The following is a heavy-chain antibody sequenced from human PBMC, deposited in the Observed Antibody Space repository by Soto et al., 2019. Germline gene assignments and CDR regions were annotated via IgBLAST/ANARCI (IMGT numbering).Heavy chain of an antibody. D-gene: IGHD2-21*02. CDR1: GGSVSSDTHY. J-gene: IGHJ4*02. CDR3: ARGQIVMTD. Sequence: QVQLHESGPRLVKPSQTLSLTCTVSGGSVSSDTHYWSWIRQHPVRGLEWIGYISRPGVTYYNPSLESRLTISLDTSENQFSLNLTSVSAADTAVYYCARGQIVMTDWGQGTLVTVSS. V-gene: IGHV4-31*03. CDR2: ISRPGVT.